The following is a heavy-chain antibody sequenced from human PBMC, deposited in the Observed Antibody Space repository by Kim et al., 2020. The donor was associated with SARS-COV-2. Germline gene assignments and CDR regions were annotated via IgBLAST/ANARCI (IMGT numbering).Heavy chain of an antibody. CDR3: ARDTYYYDSSGYQNWFDP. CDR2: IYYSGST. D-gene: IGHD3-22*01. J-gene: IGHJ5*02. Sequence: SETLSLTCTVSGGSISSYYWSWIRQPPGKGLEWIGYIYYSGSTNYNPSLKSRVTISVDTSKNQFSLKLSSVTAADTAVYYCARDTYYYDSSGYQNWFDPWGQGTLVTVSS. CDR1: GGSISSYY. V-gene: IGHV4-59*01.